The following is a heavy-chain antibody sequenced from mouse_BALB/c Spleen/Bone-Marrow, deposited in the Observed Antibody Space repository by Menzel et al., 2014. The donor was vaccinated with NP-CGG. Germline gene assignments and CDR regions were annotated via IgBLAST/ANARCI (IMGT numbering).Heavy chain of an antibody. CDR3: ARDENYDIYWYFDV. D-gene: IGHD1-1*01. CDR2: IRNKANGYTT. V-gene: IGHV7-3*02. CDR1: GFTFTDYY. J-gene: IGHJ1*01. Sequence: EVMLVESGGGLVQHGGSLRLSCATSGFTFTDYYMSWVRQTPGKALEWLGFIRNKANGYTTDYSVSVKGRFTISRDNSQSILYLQMNTLRAEDSATYYCARDENYDIYWYFDVWGAGTTVTVSS.